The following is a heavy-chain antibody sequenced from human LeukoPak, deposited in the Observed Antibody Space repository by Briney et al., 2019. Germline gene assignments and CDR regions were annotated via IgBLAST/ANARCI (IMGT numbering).Heavy chain of an antibody. CDR1: GITLSNYG. V-gene: IGHV3-23*01. CDR2: ISGSGGST. CDR3: AKRGVVIRVFLVGFHKEAFYFES. Sequence: PGGSLRLSCAVSGITLSNYGMSWVRQAPGKGLEWVAGISGSGGSTIYADSVKGRFTISRDNPKNTLYLQINSLRAEDTAFYFCAKRGVVIRVFLVGFHKEAFYFESWGQGALVSVSS. D-gene: IGHD3/OR15-3a*01. J-gene: IGHJ4*02.